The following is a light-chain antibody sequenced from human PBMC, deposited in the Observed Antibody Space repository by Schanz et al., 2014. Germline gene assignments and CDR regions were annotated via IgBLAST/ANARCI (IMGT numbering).Light chain of an antibody. CDR3: QQYGSSSWT. V-gene: IGKV3-20*01. CDR2: SAS. CDR1: QRVNTNF. J-gene: IGKJ1*01. Sequence: EIVLTQSPGALSLSPGERATFSCRASQRVNTNFLAWYQQKPGQAPRLLIYSASRRATGIPERFSGSGSGTDFTFTISRLEPEDFAVYYCQQYGSSSWTFGQGTKVEIK.